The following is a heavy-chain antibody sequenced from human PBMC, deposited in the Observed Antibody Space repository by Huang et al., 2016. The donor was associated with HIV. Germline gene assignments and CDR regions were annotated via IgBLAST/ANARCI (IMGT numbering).Heavy chain of an antibody. D-gene: IGHD2-21*01. CDR1: GYTFSFYG. CDR3: ARVPSDLYSDY. J-gene: IGHJ4*02. CDR2: VSGDSVFT. Sequence: QVQLVQSGPEVKKPGASVKVSCKASGYTFSFYGISWVRQAPGQGPGWMGWVSGDSVFTETSQKFQGRVTMTTDTSTSTAYMDLRSLTADDTAVYYCARVPSDLYSDYWGQGTLVTVSS. V-gene: IGHV1-18*01.